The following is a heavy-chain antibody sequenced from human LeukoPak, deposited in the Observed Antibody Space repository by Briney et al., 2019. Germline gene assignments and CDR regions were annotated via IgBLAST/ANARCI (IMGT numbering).Heavy chain of an antibody. D-gene: IGHD6-13*01. CDR3: ARGPSRGYSSSWYWNY. CDR2: INPNSGST. Sequence: ASVKVSCKASGYTFTGYYMHWVRQAPGQGLEWMGWINPNSGSTNYAQKFQGWVTMTRDTSISTAYMELSRLRSDDTAVYYCARGPSRGYSSSWYWNYWGQGTLVTVSS. V-gene: IGHV1-2*04. CDR1: GYTFTGYY. J-gene: IGHJ4*02.